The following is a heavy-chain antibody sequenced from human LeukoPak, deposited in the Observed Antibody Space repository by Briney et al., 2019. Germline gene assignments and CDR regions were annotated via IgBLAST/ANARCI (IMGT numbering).Heavy chain of an antibody. D-gene: IGHD1-26*01. V-gene: IGHV1-69*01. CDR3: ARDHWEVGATTPWFDP. CDR2: IIPIFGTA. CDR1: GGTFSSYA. Sequence: SVKVSCKASGGTFSSYAISWVRQAPGQGLEWMGGIIPIFGTANYAQKFQGRVTITADESTSTAYMELSSLRSEDMAVYYCARDHWEVGATTPWFDPWGQGTLVTVSS. J-gene: IGHJ5*02.